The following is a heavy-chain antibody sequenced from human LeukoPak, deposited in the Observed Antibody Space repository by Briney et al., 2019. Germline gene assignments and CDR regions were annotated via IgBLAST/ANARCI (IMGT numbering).Heavy chain of an antibody. V-gene: IGHV3-53*01. CDR2: IYSGGGT. J-gene: IGHJ3*02. Sequence: GGSQRLSCAASGFTVSNNYMSWVRQAPGKGLEWVSVIYSGGGTYYADSVKGRFTISRDNSKNTVYLHMNSLRVEETAVYYCARPLLPGSADAFDIWGQGTMVTVSS. CDR3: ARPLLPGSADAFDI. D-gene: IGHD6-13*01. CDR1: GFTVSNNY.